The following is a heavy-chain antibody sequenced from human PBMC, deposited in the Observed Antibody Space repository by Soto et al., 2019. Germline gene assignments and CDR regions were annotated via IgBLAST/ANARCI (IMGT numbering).Heavy chain of an antibody. J-gene: IGHJ5*02. CDR2: INPNSGGT. Sequence: ASVKVSCKASGYTFTGYYMHWVRQAPGQGLEWMGWINPNSGGTNYAQKFQGWVTMTRDTSISTAYMELSRLRSDDTAVYYCARDTRFGELSYSFDPWGQGTLVTVSS. CDR1: GYTFTGYY. D-gene: IGHD3-10*01. V-gene: IGHV1-2*04. CDR3: ARDTRFGELSYSFDP.